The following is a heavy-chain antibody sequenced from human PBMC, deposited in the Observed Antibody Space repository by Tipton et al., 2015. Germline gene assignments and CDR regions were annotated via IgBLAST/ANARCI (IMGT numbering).Heavy chain of an antibody. CDR2: IYYSGST. CDR1: GGSFSDYY. CDR3: ACQDYDILTRDYQTVDY. J-gene: IGHJ4*02. Sequence: TLSLTCTVSGGSFSDYYWSWIRQSPGEGLEWIGYIYYSGSTNYNPSLKSRVTISGDTSKSQFSLRVRSVTAADTAVYYCACQDYDILTRDYQTVDYWGQGTLVTVSS. D-gene: IGHD3-9*01. V-gene: IGHV4-59*08.